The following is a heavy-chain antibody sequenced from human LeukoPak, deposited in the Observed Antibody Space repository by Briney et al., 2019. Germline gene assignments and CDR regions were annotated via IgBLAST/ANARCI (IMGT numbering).Heavy chain of an antibody. D-gene: IGHD2-2*01. Sequence: SETLSLTCAVYGGSFSGYYWSWIRRPPGKGLEWIGEINHSGSTNYNPSLKSRVTISVDTSKNQFSLKLSSVTAADTAVYYCARHPRTDCSSTSCYDYWGQGTLVTVSS. CDR3: ARHPRTDCSSTSCYDY. V-gene: IGHV4-34*01. CDR1: GGSFSGYY. CDR2: INHSGST. J-gene: IGHJ4*02.